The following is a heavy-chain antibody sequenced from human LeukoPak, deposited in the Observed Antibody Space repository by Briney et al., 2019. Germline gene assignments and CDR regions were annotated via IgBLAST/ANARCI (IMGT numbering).Heavy chain of an antibody. CDR3: ASWSGNSEASYY. D-gene: IGHD4-23*01. V-gene: IGHV4-4*02. J-gene: IGHJ4*02. CDR2: IYHSGST. CDR1: GGSISSSNW. Sequence: SGTLSLTCAVSGGSISSSNWWSWVRQPPGKGLEWIEEIYHSGSTNYNPSLKSRVTISVDKSKNQFSLKLSSVTAADTAVYYCASWSGNSEASYYWGQGTLVTVSS.